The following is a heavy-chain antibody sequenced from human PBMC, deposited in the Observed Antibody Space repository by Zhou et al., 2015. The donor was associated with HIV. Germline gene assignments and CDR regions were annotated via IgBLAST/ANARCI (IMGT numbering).Heavy chain of an antibody. V-gene: IGHV1-46*01. D-gene: IGHD5-12*01. CDR3: ARTGVATIGWFDP. Sequence: QVHLVQSGAEVKKPGASVKVSCKASGYTFTSYYMHWVRQAPGQGLEWMGIINPSGGSTSYAQKFQGRVTITADESTSTAYMELSSLRSEDTAVYYCARTGVATIGWFDPGAREPWSPSPQ. J-gene: IGHJ5*02. CDR2: INPSGGST. CDR1: GYTFTSYY.